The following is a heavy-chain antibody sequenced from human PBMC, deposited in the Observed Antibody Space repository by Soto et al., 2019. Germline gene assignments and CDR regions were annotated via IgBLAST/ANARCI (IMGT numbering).Heavy chain of an antibody. CDR2: IYTSGST. CDR1: GGSISSYY. V-gene: IGHV4-4*07. Sequence: XETLSLTCTVSGGSISSYYWSWIRQPAGKGLEWIGRIYTSGSTNYNPSLKSRVTMSVDTSKNQFSLKLSSVTAADTAVYYCARDEGVYYDSTNWFDPWGQGTLVTV. J-gene: IGHJ5*02. CDR3: ARDEGVYYDSTNWFDP. D-gene: IGHD3-22*01.